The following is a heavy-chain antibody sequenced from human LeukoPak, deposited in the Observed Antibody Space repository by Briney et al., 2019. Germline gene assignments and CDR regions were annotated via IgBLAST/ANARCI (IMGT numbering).Heavy chain of an antibody. CDR3: AKVGVLRQLGYYFDY. Sequence: GGSLRLSCAASGFTFSSYGMHWVRQAPGKGLKWVAVISYDGSNKYYADSVKGRFTISRDNSKNTLYLQMNSLRAEDTAVYYCAKVGVLRQLGYYFDYWGQGTLVTVSS. CDR2: ISYDGSNK. V-gene: IGHV3-30*18. D-gene: IGHD3-16*01. CDR1: GFTFSSYG. J-gene: IGHJ4*02.